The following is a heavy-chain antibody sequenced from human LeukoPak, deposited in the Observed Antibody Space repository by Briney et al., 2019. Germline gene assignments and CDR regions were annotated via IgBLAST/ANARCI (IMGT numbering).Heavy chain of an antibody. D-gene: IGHD6-19*01. CDR1: GYTFTGYY. J-gene: IGHJ6*03. CDR3: ARDAGYSSGWTWGYYYYMDV. Sequence: ASVKVSCKASGYTFTGYYMHWVRQAPGQGLEWMGWINLNSGGTNYAQKFQGRVTMTRDTSISTAYMELSRLRSDDTAVYYCARDAGYSSGWTWGYYYYMDVWGKGTTVTVSS. CDR2: INLNSGGT. V-gene: IGHV1-2*02.